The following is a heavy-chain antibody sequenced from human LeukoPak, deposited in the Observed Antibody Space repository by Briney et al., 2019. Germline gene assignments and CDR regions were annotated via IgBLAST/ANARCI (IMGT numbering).Heavy chain of an antibody. Sequence: ASVKVSCKASGGTFSSYAISWVRQAPGQGLEWMGRITPILGIANYAQKFQGRVTITADKSTSTAYMELSSLRSEDTAVYYCARDLEIWEKPGDYYDSSGYYPVNYFDYWGQGTLVTVSS. CDR1: GGTFSSYA. CDR3: ARDLEIWEKPGDYYDSSGYYPVNYFDY. CDR2: ITPILGIA. J-gene: IGHJ4*02. V-gene: IGHV1-69*04. D-gene: IGHD3-22*01.